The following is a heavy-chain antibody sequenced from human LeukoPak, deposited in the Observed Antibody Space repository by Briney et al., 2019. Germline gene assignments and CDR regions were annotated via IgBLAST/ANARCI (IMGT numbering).Heavy chain of an antibody. CDR3: ARDRGYRWGNFWSGYYSDY. CDR1: GFTVSSNY. D-gene: IGHD3-3*01. CDR2: ISYDGSNK. Sequence: GGSLRLSCAASGFTVSSNYMSWVRQAPGEGLEWVAVISYDGSNKYYADSVKGRFTISRDNSKNTLYLQMNSLRAEDTAVYYCARDRGYRWGNFWSGYYSDYWGQGTLVTVSS. J-gene: IGHJ4*02. V-gene: IGHV3-30*03.